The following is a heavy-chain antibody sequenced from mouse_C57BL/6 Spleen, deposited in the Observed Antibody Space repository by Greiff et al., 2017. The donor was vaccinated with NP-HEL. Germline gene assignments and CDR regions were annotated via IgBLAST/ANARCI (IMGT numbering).Heavy chain of an antibody. CDR3: ARPYYYGSSYNGYFDV. D-gene: IGHD1-1*01. V-gene: IGHV5-17*01. Sequence: EVKVVESGGGLVKPGGSLKLSCAASGFTFSDYGIHWVRQAPEKGLAWVAYISSGSSTIYYADTVKGRFTISRDNAKNTLFLQMTSLRSEDTAMYYCARPYYYGSSYNGYFDVWGTGTTVTVSS. CDR2: ISSGSSTI. CDR1: GFTFSDYG. J-gene: IGHJ1*03.